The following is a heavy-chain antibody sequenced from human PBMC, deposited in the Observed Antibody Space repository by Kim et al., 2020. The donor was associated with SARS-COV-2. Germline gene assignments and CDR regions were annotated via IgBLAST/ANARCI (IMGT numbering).Heavy chain of an antibody. Sequence: GGSLRLSCAASGFTFSSYAMHWVRQAPGKGLEWVAVISYDGSNKYYADSVKGRFTISRDNSKNTQYLQMNSLRDEDTAVYYCARGSGGYVSFFDYWGQGTLVTVSS. J-gene: IGHJ4*02. CDR1: GFTFSSYA. CDR3: ARGSGGYVSFFDY. V-gene: IGHV3-30-3*01. CDR2: ISYDGSNK. D-gene: IGHD5-12*01.